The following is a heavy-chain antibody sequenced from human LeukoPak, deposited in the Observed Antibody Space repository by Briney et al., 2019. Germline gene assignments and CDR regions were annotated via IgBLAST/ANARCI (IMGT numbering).Heavy chain of an antibody. V-gene: IGHV4-38-2*02. Sequence: SETLSLTCIVSGYSIRNGFRWGWIRLSPGKGLEWIGSIDYSGRPSYNPSLKSRVSISVDTSKNLFSLNLASVTAADTAIYLCARSEINDYMKFWGQGLQVIVSS. CDR1: GYSIRNGFR. CDR3: ARSEINDYMKF. CDR2: IDYSGRP. J-gene: IGHJ4*02. D-gene: IGHD4/OR15-4a*01.